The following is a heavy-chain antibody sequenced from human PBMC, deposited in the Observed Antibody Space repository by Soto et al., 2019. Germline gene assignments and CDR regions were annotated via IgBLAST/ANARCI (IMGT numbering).Heavy chain of an antibody. CDR3: ARATSGGHIDF. CDR1: GFTFNNYW. D-gene: IGHD1-1*01. CDR2: INSDGTST. J-gene: IGHJ4*02. Sequence: GGSLRLSCAASGFTFNNYWIHWVRQTPGKGLVCVSRINSDGTSTHYADSVKGRFTITRDNAKNTLYLQMNSLRGEDTAVYFCARATSGGHIDFWGQGTLVTVSS. V-gene: IGHV3-74*01.